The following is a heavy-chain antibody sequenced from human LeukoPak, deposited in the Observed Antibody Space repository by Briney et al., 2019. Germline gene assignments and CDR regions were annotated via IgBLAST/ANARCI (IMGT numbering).Heavy chain of an antibody. CDR2: VSGTSTYI. CDR1: GFTFSSYS. CDR3: AKDKGSQLLYILDY. D-gene: IGHD2-2*02. V-gene: IGHV3-21*04. J-gene: IGHJ4*02. Sequence: GGSLRLSCAASGFTFSSYSMNWVRQAPGKGLEWVSSVSGTSTYIHYADSVKGRFTISRDNAKNSLYLQMNSLRAEDTALYYCAKDKGSQLLYILDYWGQGTLVTVSS.